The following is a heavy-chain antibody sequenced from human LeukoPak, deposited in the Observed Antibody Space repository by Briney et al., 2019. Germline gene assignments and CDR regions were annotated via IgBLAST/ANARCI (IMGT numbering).Heavy chain of an antibody. CDR3: ARAPSEIGGYYPEYFRH. D-gene: IGHD3-22*01. CDR2: IKREEST. V-gene: IGHV3-74*01. CDR1: GFTFSSYW. Sequence: GGSLRLSCAASGFTFSSYWMHWVRQPPAKGQVWVSRIKREESTSYADSVKGRFTISRDNAKNTVSLQMHSLRAEDTGVYYCARAPSEIGGYYPEYFRHWGQGALVTVSS. J-gene: IGHJ1*01.